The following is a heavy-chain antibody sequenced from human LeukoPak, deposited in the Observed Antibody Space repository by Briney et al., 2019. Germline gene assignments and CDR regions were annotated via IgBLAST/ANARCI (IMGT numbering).Heavy chain of an antibody. J-gene: IGHJ4*02. CDR2: IDPNTGDT. Sequence: AASVKVSCKAFGYTFTDHYMHWVRQAPGQGLQWMGWIDPNTGDTNYAQNFQGRVTMARDTSISTAYMEMSRLRSNDTAVYYCARIPSSVGTTSPFDYWGQGTLVTVSS. CDR1: GYTFTDHY. CDR3: ARIPSSVGTTSPFDY. V-gene: IGHV1-2*02. D-gene: IGHD1-26*01.